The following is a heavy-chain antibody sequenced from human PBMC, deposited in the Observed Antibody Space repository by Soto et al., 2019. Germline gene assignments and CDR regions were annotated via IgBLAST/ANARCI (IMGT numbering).Heavy chain of an antibody. CDR1: GFTFRLYE. CDR3: ARYGTRGDW. J-gene: IGHJ5*01. V-gene: IGHV3-48*03. CDR2: ISSSGLTT. Sequence: GGSLRLSCQASGFTFRLYEMHWVRKAPGKGLEWVSYISSSGLTTYYADFAEGRFTISRDNAKDSLYLHLNSLRVGDTAVYYCARYGTRGDWWGLGTQVTVSS. D-gene: IGHD3-10*01.